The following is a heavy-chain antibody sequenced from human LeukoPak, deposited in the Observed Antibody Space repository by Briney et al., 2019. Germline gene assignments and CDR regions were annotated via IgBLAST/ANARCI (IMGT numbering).Heavy chain of an antibody. J-gene: IGHJ4*02. V-gene: IGHV4-38-2*01. Sequence: SETLSLTCAVSGYSISSGYYWGWIRQPPGKGLEWIGSIYHSGSTYYNPSLKSRDTISVDTSKNQFSLKLSSVTAADTAVYYCARALLWFGELLDYWGQGTLVTVSS. D-gene: IGHD3-10*01. CDR1: GYSISSGYY. CDR3: ARALLWFGELLDY. CDR2: IYHSGST.